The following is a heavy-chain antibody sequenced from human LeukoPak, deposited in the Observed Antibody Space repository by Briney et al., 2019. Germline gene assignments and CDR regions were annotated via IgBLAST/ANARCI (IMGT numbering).Heavy chain of an antibody. Sequence: PGRSLRLSCAASGFTFSGYAMSWVRQAPGKGLEWVSAISGSGGSTYYADSVKGRFTISRDNSKNTLYLQMNSLRAEDTAVYYCAKAPKAGLRFLEWSPHFDYWGQGTLVTVSS. CDR3: AKAPKAGLRFLEWSPHFDY. CDR1: GFTFSGYA. D-gene: IGHD3-3*01. V-gene: IGHV3-23*01. J-gene: IGHJ4*02. CDR2: ISGSGGST.